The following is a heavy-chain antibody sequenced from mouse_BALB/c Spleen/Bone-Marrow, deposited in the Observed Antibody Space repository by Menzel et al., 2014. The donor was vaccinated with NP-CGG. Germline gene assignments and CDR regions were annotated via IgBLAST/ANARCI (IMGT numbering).Heavy chain of an antibody. Sequence: EVHLVESGGDLVKPGGSLKLSCAASGFTFSTYGMSWVRQTPDKRLEWVATTSSGGGYTYYPDSVKGRFTISRDNANNTLYLQMSSLKSEDTAMYYCTRQRNWDHYAMDYWGQGTSVTVSS. J-gene: IGHJ4*01. CDR2: TSSGGGYT. V-gene: IGHV5-6*01. D-gene: IGHD4-1*01. CDR3: TRQRNWDHYAMDY. CDR1: GFTFSTYG.